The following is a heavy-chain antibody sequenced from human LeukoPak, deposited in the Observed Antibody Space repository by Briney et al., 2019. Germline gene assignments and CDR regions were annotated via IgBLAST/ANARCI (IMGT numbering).Heavy chain of an antibody. D-gene: IGHD6-13*01. Sequence: GRSLRLSCAASGFTFSSYSMNWVRQAPGKGLEWVSSISSSSSYIYYADSVKGRFTVSRDNAKNSLYLQMNSLRAEDTAVYYCARDLDYRIAAAGKEDLVDYWGQGTLVTVSS. J-gene: IGHJ4*02. CDR3: ARDLDYRIAAAGKEDLVDY. CDR1: GFTFSSYS. V-gene: IGHV3-21*01. CDR2: ISSSSSYI.